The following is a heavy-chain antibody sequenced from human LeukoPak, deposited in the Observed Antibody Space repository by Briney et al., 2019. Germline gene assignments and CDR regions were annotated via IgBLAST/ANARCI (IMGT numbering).Heavy chain of an antibody. J-gene: IGHJ4*02. Sequence: SETLSLTCTVSGGSISSYYWSWIRQPPGKGLEWIGRIYPSGSTNYNPSLTSRVTISVDTSKNQFSLKLSFVTAADTAVCYCARVSYQEGVDYWGQGTLVTVSS. CDR2: IYPSGST. V-gene: IGHV4-4*08. CDR3: ARVSYQEGVDY. CDR1: GGSISSYY. D-gene: IGHD2-2*01.